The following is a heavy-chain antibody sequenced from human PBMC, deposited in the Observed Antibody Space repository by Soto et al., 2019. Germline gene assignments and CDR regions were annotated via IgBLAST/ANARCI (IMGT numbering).Heavy chain of an antibody. J-gene: IGHJ3*02. CDR1: GGTFSSYT. V-gene: IGHV1-69*02. CDR3: ASSSDCSGGSGYFLFSHAFDI. D-gene: IGHD2-15*01. CDR2: IIPILGIA. Sequence: ASVKVSCKASGGTFSSYTISWVRQAPGQGLEWMGRIIPILGIANYAQKFQGRVTITADKSMSTAYMELSSLRSEDTAVYYCASSSDCSGGSGYFLFSHAFDIWGQGTMVTVSS.